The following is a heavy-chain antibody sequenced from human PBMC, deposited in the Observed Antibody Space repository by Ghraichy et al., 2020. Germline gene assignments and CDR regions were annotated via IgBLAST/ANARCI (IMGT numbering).Heavy chain of an antibody. CDR3: AREYGSGKYYYYYYMDV. CDR2: ISSSSSTI. Sequence: GGSLRLSCAASGFTFSSYSMNWVRQAPGKGLEWVSYISSSSSTIYYADSVKGRFTISRDNAKNSLYLQMNSLRAEDTAVYYCAREYGSGKYYYYYYMDVWGKGTTVTVSS. J-gene: IGHJ6*03. D-gene: IGHD3-10*01. V-gene: IGHV3-48*01. CDR1: GFTFSSYS.